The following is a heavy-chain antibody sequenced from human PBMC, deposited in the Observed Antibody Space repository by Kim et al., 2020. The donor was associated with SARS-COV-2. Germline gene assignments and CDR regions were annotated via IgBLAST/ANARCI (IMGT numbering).Heavy chain of an antibody. CDR3: ARGGPGYSSSWAFDY. CDR1: GFTFSSYW. V-gene: IGHV3-7*01. CDR2: IKQDGSEK. D-gene: IGHD6-13*01. J-gene: IGHJ4*02. Sequence: GGSLRLSCAASGFTFSSYWMSWVRQAPGKGLEWVANIKQDGSEKYYVDSVKGRFTISRDNAKNSLYLQMNSLRAEDTAVYYCARGGPGYSSSWAFDYWGQGTLVTVSS.